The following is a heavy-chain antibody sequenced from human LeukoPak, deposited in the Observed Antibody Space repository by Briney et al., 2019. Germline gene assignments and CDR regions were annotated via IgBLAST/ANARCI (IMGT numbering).Heavy chain of an antibody. D-gene: IGHD3-22*01. CDR3: ALKWAYDSSGYYGAFDI. J-gene: IGHJ3*02. CDR1: GYTFTSYY. V-gene: IGHV1-46*01. Sequence: ASVKVSCKASGYTFTSYYMHWVRRAPGRGLEWMGIINPSGGSTSYAQKFQGRVTMTRDTSTSTVYMELSSLRSEDTAVYYCALKWAYDSSGYYGAFDIWGQGTMVTVSS. CDR2: INPSGGST.